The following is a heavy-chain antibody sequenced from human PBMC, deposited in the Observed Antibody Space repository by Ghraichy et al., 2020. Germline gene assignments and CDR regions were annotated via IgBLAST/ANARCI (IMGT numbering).Heavy chain of an antibody. Sequence: GGSLRLSCAASGFIVSNNYMTWVRQAPGKGLEWVSVIYSGGSTYYGDSVKGRFTISRDNSKNTLYLQMNSLRAEDTVVYYCGYYSGRQSPPYFDYWGQGTLVTVSS. CDR1: GFIVSNNY. J-gene: IGHJ4*02. D-gene: IGHD3-10*01. V-gene: IGHV3-66*01. CDR2: IYSGGST. CDR3: GYYSGRQSPPYFDY.